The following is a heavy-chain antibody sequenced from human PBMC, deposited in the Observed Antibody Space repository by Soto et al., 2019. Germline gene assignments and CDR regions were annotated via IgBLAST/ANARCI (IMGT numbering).Heavy chain of an antibody. J-gene: IGHJ5*02. V-gene: IGHV4-39*01. Sequence: QLQLQESGPGLVKPSETLSLTCTVSGGSSSSSSYYWGWIRQPPGKGLEWIGSIYYSGSTYYNPSLKSRVTISVDTSKNQFSLKLSSVTAADTAVYYCARRGGYASSGYYYVGDWFDPWGQGTLVTVSS. D-gene: IGHD3-22*01. CDR1: GGSSSSSSYY. CDR3: ARRGGYASSGYYYVGDWFDP. CDR2: IYYSGST.